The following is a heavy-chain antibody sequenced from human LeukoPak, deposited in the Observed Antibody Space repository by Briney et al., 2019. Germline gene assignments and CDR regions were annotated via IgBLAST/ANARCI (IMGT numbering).Heavy chain of an antibody. CDR2: INHSGST. CDR3: AAWIAVAGSDAFDI. CDR1: GGSFSGYY. Sequence: SENLSLTCAVYGGSFSGYYWSWIRQPPGKGLEWIGEINHSGSTNYNPSLKSRVTISVDTSKNQFSLKLSSVTAADTAVYYRAAWIAVAGSDAFDIWGQGTMVTVSS. V-gene: IGHV4-34*01. J-gene: IGHJ3*02. D-gene: IGHD6-19*01.